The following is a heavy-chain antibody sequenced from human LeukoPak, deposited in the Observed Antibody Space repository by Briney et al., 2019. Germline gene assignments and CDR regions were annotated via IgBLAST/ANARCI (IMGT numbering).Heavy chain of an antibody. CDR2: IKQDGSEK. D-gene: IGHD3-22*01. J-gene: IGHJ4*02. CDR3: ARERITMIVVGGLWRSSPAYYFDY. V-gene: IGHV3-7*01. Sequence: GGSLRLSCAASGFTFSSYWMGWVRQAPGKGLEWVANIKQDGSEKYYVDSVKGRFTISRDNAKNSLYLQMNSLRAEDTAVYYCARERITMIVVGGLWRSSPAYYFDYWGQGTLVTVSS. CDR1: GFTFSSYW.